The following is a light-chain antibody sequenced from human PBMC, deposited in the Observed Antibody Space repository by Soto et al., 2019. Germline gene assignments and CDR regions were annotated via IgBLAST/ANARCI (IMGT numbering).Light chain of an antibody. CDR2: GSS. V-gene: IGKV3-20*01. J-gene: IGKJ2*01. Sequence: EVVLTQSPGTLSLSPGERATLSCRASQSVSNNYLAWYQQKPGQSPKLLIFGSSDRATGIPDRFSGSGSGTDFTLTISSLEAADFAVYYCQQYGSSHPYTFGQGTKLEIK. CDR3: QQYGSSHPYT. CDR1: QSVSNNY.